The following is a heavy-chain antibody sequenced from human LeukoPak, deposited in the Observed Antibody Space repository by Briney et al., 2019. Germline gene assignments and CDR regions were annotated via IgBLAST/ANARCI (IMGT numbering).Heavy chain of an antibody. CDR3: DASDF. CDR1: GFTFATYA. CDR2: ISETGGGT. J-gene: IGHJ4*02. Sequence: GGALRLSCAASGFTFATYAMGWVRQSPGKGLEWVSTISETGGGTHYANSVRGRFTISRDNSKNTLYLQMNNLRAEDTAIYYCDASDFWGQGTLVTVSS. V-gene: IGHV3-23*01.